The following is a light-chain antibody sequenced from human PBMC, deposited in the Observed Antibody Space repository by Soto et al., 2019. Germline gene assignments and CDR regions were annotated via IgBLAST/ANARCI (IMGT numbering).Light chain of an antibody. V-gene: IGKV3-11*01. CDR2: GAS. CDR3: QQRGDWPPIT. CDR1: ESVSFN. Sequence: EILMTQSPATLSVSPGERVTLSCRASESVSFNLGWYQQKPGQAPRLLIYGASTRASGIPARFSGSGSGTDFTLTISSLEPEDFAVYYCQQRGDWPPITFGQGTRLEIK. J-gene: IGKJ5*01.